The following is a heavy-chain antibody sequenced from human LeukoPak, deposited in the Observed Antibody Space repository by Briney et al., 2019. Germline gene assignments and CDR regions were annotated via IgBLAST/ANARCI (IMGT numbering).Heavy chain of an antibody. CDR3: ARGGSGITVSLFAY. J-gene: IGHJ4*02. CDR2: TYYRSKWYN. CDR1: GDSVSSNSAA. Sequence: QTLSLTCAIPGDSVSSNSAAWNWIRQSPSRGLEWLGRTYYRSKWYNDYAVSVKSRMTINPDTSKNQFSLQLNSVTPEDTAVYYCARGGSGITVSLFAYWGQGTLVTVSS. D-gene: IGHD6-19*01. V-gene: IGHV6-1*01.